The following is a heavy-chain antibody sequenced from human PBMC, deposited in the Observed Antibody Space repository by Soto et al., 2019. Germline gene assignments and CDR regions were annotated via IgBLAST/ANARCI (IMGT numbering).Heavy chain of an antibody. CDR3: ARMVRGYYYYYYGMDV. J-gene: IGHJ6*02. Sequence: SLGLSCAASGCTCSSYWMHWVRQAPGKGLVWVSRINSDGSSTSYADSVKGRFTISRDNAKNTLYLQMNSLRAEDTAVYYCARMVRGYYYYYYGMDVWGQGTTVTVSS. CDR2: INSDGSST. CDR1: GCTCSSYW. V-gene: IGHV3-74*01. D-gene: IGHD3-10*01.